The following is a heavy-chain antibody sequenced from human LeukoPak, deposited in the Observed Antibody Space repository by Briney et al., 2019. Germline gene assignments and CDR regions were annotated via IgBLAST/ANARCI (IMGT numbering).Heavy chain of an antibody. Sequence: NPSETLSLTCAVYGGSFSGYYWSWIRQPPGKGLEWIGYIYYSGSTNYNPSLKSRVTISVDTSKNQFSLKLSSVTAADTAVYYCARHSYSAYYYYYGMDVWGQGTTVTVSS. CDR3: ARHSYSAYYYYYGMDV. D-gene: IGHD4-11*01. V-gene: IGHV4-59*08. J-gene: IGHJ6*02. CDR1: GGSFSGYY. CDR2: IYYSGST.